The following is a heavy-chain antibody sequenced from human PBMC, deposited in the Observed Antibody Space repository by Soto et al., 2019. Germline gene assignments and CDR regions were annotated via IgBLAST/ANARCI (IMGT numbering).Heavy chain of an antibody. D-gene: IGHD3-22*01. CDR2: IYYSGST. Sequence: PSETLSLTCTVSGGSVSSGSYYWSWIRQPPGKGLEWIGYIYYSGSTNYNPSLKSRVTISVDTSKNQFSLKLSSVTAADTAVYYCARENYYDSSGYPAPYYHGMDVWGQGTTVTVSS. CDR3: ARENYYDSSGYPAPYYHGMDV. CDR1: GGSVSSGSYY. J-gene: IGHJ6*02. V-gene: IGHV4-61*01.